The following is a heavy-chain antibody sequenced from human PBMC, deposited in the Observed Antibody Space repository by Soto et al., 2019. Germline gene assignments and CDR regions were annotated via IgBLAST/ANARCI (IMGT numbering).Heavy chain of an antibody. Sequence: EVQLLESGGGLVQPGGYLRLSCAASRFTFSGYSMSWVRQAPGKGLEWVSGISGSGGSTYYADSVKGRFTISRDNSESTLFLQMNSLRAEDTALYYCAKSYGDTWKHYYFDYWGQGTLVTVSS. J-gene: IGHJ4*02. D-gene: IGHD3-3*02. CDR2: ISGSGGST. CDR1: RFTFSGYS. V-gene: IGHV3-23*01. CDR3: AKSYGDTWKHYYFDY.